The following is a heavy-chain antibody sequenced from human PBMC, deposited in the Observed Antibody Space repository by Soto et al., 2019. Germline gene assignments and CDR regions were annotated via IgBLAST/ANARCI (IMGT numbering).Heavy chain of an antibody. D-gene: IGHD1-26*01. J-gene: IGHJ3*02. Sequence: ASVKVSCKASGYTFTSSGISWVRQAPGQGLEWMGWISPDDGKTNYAQKFQGRVTMTEDTSTDTAYMELSSLRSEDTAVYYCATDSASGSSAFDIWGQGTMVTVSS. V-gene: IGHV1-18*01. CDR2: ISPDDGKT. CDR3: ATDSASGSSAFDI. CDR1: GYTFTSSG.